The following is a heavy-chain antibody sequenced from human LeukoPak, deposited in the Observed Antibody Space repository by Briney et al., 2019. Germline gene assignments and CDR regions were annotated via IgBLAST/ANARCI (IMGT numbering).Heavy chain of an antibody. V-gene: IGHV1-8*01. Sequence: GASVKVSCKASGYTFTSYDINWVRQATGQGLEWMGWMNPNSGNTGYAQKFQGRVTMTRNTSISTAYTELSSLRSEDTAVYYCARAAKNTMRPGRGYYYYMDVWGKGTTVTVSS. J-gene: IGHJ6*03. CDR2: MNPNSGNT. CDR1: GYTFTSYD. D-gene: IGHD2-8*02. CDR3: ARAAKNTMRPGRGYYYYMDV.